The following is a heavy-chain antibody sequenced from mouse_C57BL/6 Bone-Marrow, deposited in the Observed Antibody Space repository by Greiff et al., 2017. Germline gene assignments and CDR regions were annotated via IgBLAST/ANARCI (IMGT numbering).Heavy chain of an antibody. D-gene: IGHD2-1*01. J-gene: IGHJ4*01. V-gene: IGHV2-6-1*01. CDR1: GFSLTSYG. CDR3: ARHTFYGNYAMDY. CDR2: IWSDGST. Sequence: VKVVESGPGLVAPSQSLSITCTVSGFSLTSYGVHWVRQPPGKGLEWLVVIWSDGSTTYNSALKSRLSISKDNSKSQVFLKMNSLQTDDTAMYYCARHTFYGNYAMDYWGQGTSVTVSS.